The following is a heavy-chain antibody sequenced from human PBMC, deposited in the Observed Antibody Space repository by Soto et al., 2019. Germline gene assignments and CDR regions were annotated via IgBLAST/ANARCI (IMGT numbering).Heavy chain of an antibody. CDR3: ARVADQSTGIVVVVAATRAPNDAFDI. CDR1: AFTFTNYA. J-gene: IGHJ3*02. CDR2: ISGSGAST. V-gene: IGHV3-23*01. D-gene: IGHD2-15*01. Sequence: EVQLLESGGGLVQPGGSLRLSCAASAFTFTNYAMSWVRQAPGKGLEWVSAISGSGASTYYADFVKGRFTISRDNSKNTLYLQMNSLRAEDTAVYYCARVADQSTGIVVVVAATRAPNDAFDIWGQGTMVTVSS.